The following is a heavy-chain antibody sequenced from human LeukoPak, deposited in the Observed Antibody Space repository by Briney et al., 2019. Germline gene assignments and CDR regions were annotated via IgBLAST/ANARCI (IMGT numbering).Heavy chain of an antibody. CDR3: ARRFDWLDFDY. J-gene: IGHJ4*02. D-gene: IGHD3-9*01. V-gene: IGHV5-51*01. CDR2: IYPGDSDT. Sequence: ESLQISCKGSGYSFTSYWIGWVRQMPGKGLEWMGIIYPGDSDTSNSPCFEGQVTITPARSLSTANLRWSSLTTSDATTYCCARRFDWLDFDYWGQGTLVTVSS. CDR1: GYSFTSYW.